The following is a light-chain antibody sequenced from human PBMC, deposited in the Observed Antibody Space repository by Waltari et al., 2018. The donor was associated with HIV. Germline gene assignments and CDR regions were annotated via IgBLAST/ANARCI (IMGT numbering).Light chain of an antibody. V-gene: IGLV3-1*01. CDR1: KLGATL. CDR3: QTWDSSAGV. Sequence: SYELTQPPSVSVSPGPTVRITCSGDKLGATLVCWYQQKTGQSPLLLIYEDKKRPSGIPERFSASNSGNTATLAITGTQAMDEADYFCQTWDSSAGVFGGGTKLTVL. J-gene: IGLJ2*01. CDR2: EDK.